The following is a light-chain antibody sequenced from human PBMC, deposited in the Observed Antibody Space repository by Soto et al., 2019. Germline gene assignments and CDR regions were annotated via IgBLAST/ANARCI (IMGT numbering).Light chain of an antibody. CDR3: SSYTRSSTLV. V-gene: IGLV2-14*01. CDR1: SSDVGGYNY. CDR2: EVS. J-gene: IGLJ3*02. Sequence: QSVLTQPASVSGSPGQSITISCTGTSSDVGGYNYVSWYQHHPGKAPKLMIYEVSDRPSGVSNRFSGSKSGNVASLTISGLQAEDEADYSCSSYTRSSTLVFGGGTKVTVL.